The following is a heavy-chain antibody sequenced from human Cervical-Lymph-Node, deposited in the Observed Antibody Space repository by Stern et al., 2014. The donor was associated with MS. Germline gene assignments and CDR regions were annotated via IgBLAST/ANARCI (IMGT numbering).Heavy chain of an antibody. Sequence: QVQLMQSGAEVKKPWSSVKVSCKAFGGTFRSYAISWVRQAPGQGLEWMGGIIPMFGPAKNAQKFQGRVTITADESTSTAYMELSSLRSEDTAVYYCASGPPADSSVWYFQGDYWGQGTLVTVSS. CDR2: IIPMFGPA. D-gene: IGHD6-13*01. J-gene: IGHJ4*02. V-gene: IGHV1-69*01. CDR1: GGTFRSYA. CDR3: ASGPPADSSVWYFQGDY.